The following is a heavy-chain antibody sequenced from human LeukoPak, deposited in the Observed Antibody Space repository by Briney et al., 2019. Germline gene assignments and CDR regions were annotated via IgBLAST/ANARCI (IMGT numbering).Heavy chain of an antibody. J-gene: IGHJ4*02. CDR1: GYTFTGYY. CDR3: ARVRADSSGWYGSYNY. D-gene: IGHD6-19*01. V-gene: IGHV1-2*02. Sequence: APVKVSCKASGYTFTGYYMHWVRQAPGQGLEWMGWINPNSGGTNYAQKFQGRVTMTRDTSISTAYMELSRLRSDDTAVYYCARVRADSSGWYGSYNYWGQGTLVTVSS. CDR2: INPNSGGT.